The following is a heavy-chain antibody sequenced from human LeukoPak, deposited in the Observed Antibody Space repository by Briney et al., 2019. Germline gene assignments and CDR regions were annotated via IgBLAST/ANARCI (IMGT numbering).Heavy chain of an antibody. CDR1: GFTFSSYS. CDR3: ARNPTMIVVVNDY. J-gene: IGHJ4*02. CDR2: ISSSSSYT. V-gene: IGHV3-21*01. Sequence: GGSLRLSCAASGFTFSSYSMNWVRQAPGKGLECVSSISSSSSYTYYADSVKGRFTISRDNAKNSLYLQMNSLRAEDTAVYYCARNPTMIVVVNDYWGQGTLVTVSS. D-gene: IGHD3-22*01.